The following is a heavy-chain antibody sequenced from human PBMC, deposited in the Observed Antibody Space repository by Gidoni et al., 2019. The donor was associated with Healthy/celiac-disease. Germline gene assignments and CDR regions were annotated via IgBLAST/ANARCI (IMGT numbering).Heavy chain of an antibody. CDR1: GFTFSSYA. J-gene: IGHJ4*02. V-gene: IGHV3-30-3*01. D-gene: IGHD2-2*01. CDR3: ARDPPYCSSTSCPAGDY. CDR2: ISYDGSNK. Sequence: QVQLVESGGGVVQPGRSLRLSCAASGFTFSSYAMHWVRQAPGKGLEWVAVISYDGSNKYYADSVKGRFTISRDNSKNTLYLQMNSLRAEDTAVYYCARDPPYCSSTSCPAGDYWGQGTLVTVSS.